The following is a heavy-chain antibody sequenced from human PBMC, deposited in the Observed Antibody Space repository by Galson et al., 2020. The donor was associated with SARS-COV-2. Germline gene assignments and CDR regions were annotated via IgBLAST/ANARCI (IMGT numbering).Heavy chain of an antibody. D-gene: IGHD6-19*01. Sequence: ASVKVSCKVSGYTLTELSMHWVRQAPGKGLEWMGGFDPEDGETIYAQKFQGRVTMTEDTSTDTAYMELSSLRSEDTAVYYCATAYAVAGRTVFDYWGQGTLVTVSS. CDR3: ATAYAVAGRTVFDY. J-gene: IGHJ4*02. CDR2: FDPEDGET. CDR1: GYTLTELS. V-gene: IGHV1-24*01.